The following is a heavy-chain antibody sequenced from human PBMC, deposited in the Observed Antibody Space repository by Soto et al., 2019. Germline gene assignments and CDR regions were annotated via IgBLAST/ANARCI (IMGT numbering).Heavy chain of an antibody. CDR3: AKAYYDSSGYHDY. Sequence: GGSLRLSCAASGFTFTNYAMSWVRQAPGKGLEWVSVISGSGGSTNYADSVKGRFTISRDNSGNTLYVQMNSLRAEDTAVYYCAKAYYDSSGYHDYWGQGTLVTVSS. J-gene: IGHJ4*02. CDR1: GFTFTNYA. D-gene: IGHD3-22*01. CDR2: ISGSGGST. V-gene: IGHV3-23*01.